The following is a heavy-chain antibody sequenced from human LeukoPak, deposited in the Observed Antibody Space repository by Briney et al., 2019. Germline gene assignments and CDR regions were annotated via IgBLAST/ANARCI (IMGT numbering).Heavy chain of an antibody. CDR2: ISGSGGST. J-gene: IGHJ4*02. V-gene: IGHV3-23*01. CDR3: ANDRDIVVVVAATPFDY. CDR1: GFTFSSYA. D-gene: IGHD2-15*01. Sequence: GGSLRLSCAASGFTFSSYAMSWVRQAPGKGLEWVSAISGSGGSTYYADSVKGRFTISRDNSKNTLYLQMNSLRAEDTAVYYCANDRDIVVVVAATPFDYWGQGTLVTVSS.